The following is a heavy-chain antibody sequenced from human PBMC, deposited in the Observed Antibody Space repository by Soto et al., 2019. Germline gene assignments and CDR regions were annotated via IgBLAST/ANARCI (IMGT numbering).Heavy chain of an antibody. Sequence: HVQLVQSGAEVKKPGASVKVSCKASGYTSTSYAMHWVRQAPGQGLEWMGWITAGNDNTKYSQKFQGRVTITKDRSASTSYMELSSLRSEDTAVYFCARDRVKESPLGPLAYYYGMDVWGHWTTVSASS. V-gene: IGHV1-3*01. J-gene: IGHJ6*02. CDR1: GYTSTSYA. CDR2: ITAGNDNT. CDR3: ARDRVKESPLGPLAYYYGMDV. D-gene: IGHD3-16*01.